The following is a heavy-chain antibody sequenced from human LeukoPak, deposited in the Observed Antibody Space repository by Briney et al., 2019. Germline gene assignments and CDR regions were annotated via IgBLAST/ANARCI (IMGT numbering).Heavy chain of an antibody. CDR1: GGSISSGGYY. D-gene: IGHD2-8*01. J-gene: IGHJ6*03. CDR3: ASIMDYYYYMDV. CDR2: IYHSGST. V-gene: IGHV4-30-2*01. Sequence: SQTLSLTCTVSGGSISSGGYYWSWIRQPPGRGLEWIGYIYHSGSTYYNPSLKSRVTISVDRSKNQFSLKLSSVTAADTAVYYCASIMDYYYYMDVWGKGTTVTVSS.